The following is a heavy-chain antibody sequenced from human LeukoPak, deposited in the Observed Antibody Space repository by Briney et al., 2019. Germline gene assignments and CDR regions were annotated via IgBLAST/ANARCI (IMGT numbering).Heavy chain of an antibody. Sequence: GGSLRLSCAASGFTFRSYGMHWVRQAPGKGLEWVAIIWYDGSNKYYADSVKGRITISRDNSKNTLYLQMNSLRAEDTAVYYCATVRGCGGDCYYIDYWGQGTLVTVSS. CDR2: IWYDGSNK. D-gene: IGHD2-21*02. CDR1: GFTFRSYG. J-gene: IGHJ4*02. V-gene: IGHV3-33*01. CDR3: ATVRGCGGDCYYIDY.